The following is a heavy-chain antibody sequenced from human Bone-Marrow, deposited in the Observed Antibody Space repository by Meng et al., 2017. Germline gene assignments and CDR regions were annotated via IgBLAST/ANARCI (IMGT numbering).Heavy chain of an antibody. J-gene: IGHJ4*02. Sequence: QVQLQESGPGLVEPSGTLSLTCTVSGASITISHWFTWVRQPPGKGLEWIGETYHSGTTTYSPSLKSRVTISIDKSRNHFSLKLTSVTAAVTAIYYCATQESRDGHSPYWGQGTLVTVSS. CDR3: ATQESRDGHSPY. D-gene: IGHD5-24*01. V-gene: IGHV4-4*02. CDR2: TYHSGTT. CDR1: GASITISHW.